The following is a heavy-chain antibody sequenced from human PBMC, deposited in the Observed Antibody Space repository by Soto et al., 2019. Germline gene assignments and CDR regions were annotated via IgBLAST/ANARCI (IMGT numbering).Heavy chain of an antibody. D-gene: IGHD6-19*01. V-gene: IGHV3-23*01. CDR2: LSGSGTST. CDR3: AKATTNGGWFNPFDS. J-gene: IGHJ4*02. Sequence: GRSLRLSCAASGFSSVNYAMNWVRQAPGKGLEWVSGLSGSGTSTYYADSVKGRFTISRDNSRDTLFLQMNSLTADDTAVYYCAKATTNGGWFNPFDSWGQGARVSVS. CDR1: GFSSVNYA.